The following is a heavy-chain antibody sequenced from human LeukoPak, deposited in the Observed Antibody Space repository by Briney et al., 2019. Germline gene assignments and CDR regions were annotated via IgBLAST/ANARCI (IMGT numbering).Heavy chain of an antibody. D-gene: IGHD2-2*01. CDR1: GYTFTSYG. CDR2: ISAYNGNT. J-gene: IGHJ5*02. Sequence: ASVTVSCKASGYTFTSYGISLVRQAPGQGLEWMGWISAYNGNTNYAQKLQGRVTMTTDTSTSTAYMELRSLRSDDTAVYYCARDSDIVVVPAPGPWGQGTLVTVSS. V-gene: IGHV1-18*01. CDR3: ARDSDIVVVPAPGP.